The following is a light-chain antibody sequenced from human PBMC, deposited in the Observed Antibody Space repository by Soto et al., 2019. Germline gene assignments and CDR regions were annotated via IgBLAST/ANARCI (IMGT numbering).Light chain of an antibody. CDR2: DDH. J-gene: IGLJ2*01. CDR3: ATWDGSLPGEV. CDR1: SSNIGKNS. V-gene: IGLV1-51*01. Sequence: QSVLTQPPSVSAAPGQRVSISCSGGSSNIGKNSVSWYQQLPATAPKLLIYDDHQRPSGIPDRFSGSKSGTSGTLDITGLQTGDEADYYCATWDGSLPGEVFGGGTKLTVL.